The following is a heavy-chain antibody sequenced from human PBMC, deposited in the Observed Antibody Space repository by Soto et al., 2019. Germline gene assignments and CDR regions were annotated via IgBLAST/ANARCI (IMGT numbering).Heavy chain of an antibody. CDR2: ISYDGSNK. CDR3: AKDRLSGDGYNSLDY. D-gene: IGHD5-12*01. CDR1: GFTFSSYG. V-gene: IGHV3-30*18. Sequence: GGSLRLSCAASGFTFSSYGMHWVRQAPGKGLEWVAVISYDGSNKYYADSVKGRFTISRDNSKNTLYLQMNSLRAEDTAVYYCAKDRLSGDGYNSLDYWGQGTLVTVSS. J-gene: IGHJ4*02.